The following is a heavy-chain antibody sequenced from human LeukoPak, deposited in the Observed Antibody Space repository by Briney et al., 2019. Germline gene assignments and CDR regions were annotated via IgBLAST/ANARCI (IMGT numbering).Heavy chain of an antibody. D-gene: IGHD2-21*02. CDR1: GGTLSSCA. CDR2: IIPILGIA. V-gene: IGHV1-69*04. J-gene: IGHJ4*02. Sequence: SVKVSCKASGGTLSSCAISWVRQAPGQGLEWMGRIIPILGIANYAQKFQGRVTITADKSTSTAYMELSSLRSEDTAVYYCARAAYCGGDCYTSTFDYWGQGTLVTVSS. CDR3: ARAAYCGGDCYTSTFDY.